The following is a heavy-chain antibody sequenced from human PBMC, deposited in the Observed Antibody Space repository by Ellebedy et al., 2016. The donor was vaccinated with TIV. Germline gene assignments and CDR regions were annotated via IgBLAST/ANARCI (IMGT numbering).Heavy chain of an antibody. CDR3: ARHRILGVYGDYVSQLDV. Sequence: ESLKISCTVSGGSISSSSYYWGWIRQPPGKGLEWIGSIYYSGSTYYNPSLKSRVTISVDTSKNQFSLKLSSVTAADTAVYYCARHRILGVYGDYVSQLDVWGQGTTVTVSS. V-gene: IGHV4-39*01. J-gene: IGHJ6*02. CDR2: IYYSGST. D-gene: IGHD4-17*01. CDR1: GGSISSSSYY.